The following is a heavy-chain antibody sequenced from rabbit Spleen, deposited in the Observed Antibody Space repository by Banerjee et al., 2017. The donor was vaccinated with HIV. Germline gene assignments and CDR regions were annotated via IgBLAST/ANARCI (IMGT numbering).Heavy chain of an antibody. D-gene: IGHD2-1*01. CDR2: INIGPIIT. CDR1: GLSFSSGHD. J-gene: IGHJ4*01. Sequence: QQLVESGGGLVKPGASLTLTCKASGLSFSSGHDMCWVRQAPGKGLEWIGCINIGPIITYYANWVNGRFTISKTSSTTVTLQMTSLTDADTATYFCARGSATMTMVITGYYLSLWGPGTLVTVS. CDR3: ARGSATMTMVITGYYLSL. V-gene: IGHV1S40*01.